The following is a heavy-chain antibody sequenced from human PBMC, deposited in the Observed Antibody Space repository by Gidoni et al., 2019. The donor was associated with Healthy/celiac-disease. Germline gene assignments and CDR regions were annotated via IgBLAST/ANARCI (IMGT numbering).Heavy chain of an antibody. Sequence: QVQLVQSGAEVKKPGASVKVSCKASGYTFTGYYMHWLRQAPGQGPEWMGWINPNSGGTNYAQKFQGWVTMTRDTSISKAYMELSRLRSDDTAVYYCARGRMVVPAAIPNYYMDVWGKGTTVTVSS. CDR1: GYTFTGYY. D-gene: IGHD2-2*01. V-gene: IGHV1-2*04. J-gene: IGHJ6*03. CDR3: ARGRMVVPAAIPNYYMDV. CDR2: INPNSGGT.